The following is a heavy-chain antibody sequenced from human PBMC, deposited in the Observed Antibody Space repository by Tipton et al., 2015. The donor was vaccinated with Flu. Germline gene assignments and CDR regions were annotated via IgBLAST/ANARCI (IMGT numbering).Heavy chain of an antibody. V-gene: IGHV4-34*01. Sequence: TLSLTCAVYGGSFSGYYWSWIRQPPGKGLEWIGEINHSGSTNYNPSLKSRVTISADTSKKQFSLNLNSVTAADTAVYFCATKFANWGVWEPRDYWGQGTLVTVS. J-gene: IGHJ4*02. D-gene: IGHD7-27*01. CDR3: ATKFANWGVWEPRDY. CDR1: GGSFSGYY. CDR2: INHSGST.